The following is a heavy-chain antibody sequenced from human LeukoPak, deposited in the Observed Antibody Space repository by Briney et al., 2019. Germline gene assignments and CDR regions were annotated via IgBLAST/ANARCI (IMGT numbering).Heavy chain of an antibody. CDR2: FYPEDGET. Sequence: AASVKVSCKASGYTFTSYGISWVRQAPGRGLEWMGSFYPEDGETLYAQKFQGRVTMTEDTSTDTACMELSSLRSDDTAVYYCATSHVAMVRGALLPATYYYGLDVWGQGTTVTVSS. J-gene: IGHJ6*02. CDR1: GYTFTSYG. CDR3: ATSHVAMVRGALLPATYYYGLDV. D-gene: IGHD3-10*01. V-gene: IGHV1-24*01.